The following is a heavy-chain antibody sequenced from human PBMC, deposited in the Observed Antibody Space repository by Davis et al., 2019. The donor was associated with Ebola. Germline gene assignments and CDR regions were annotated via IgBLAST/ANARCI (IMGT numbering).Heavy chain of an antibody. CDR3: ARVEQWLGLFDY. V-gene: IGHV4-39*07. Sequence: SETLSLTCTVSGGSISSSSYYWGWIRQPPGKGLEWIGEIYHSGSTNYNPSLKSRVTISVDKSKNQFSLKLSSVTAADTAVYYCARVEQWLGLFDYWGQGTLVTVSS. D-gene: IGHD6-19*01. J-gene: IGHJ4*02. CDR1: GGSISSSSYY. CDR2: IYHSGST.